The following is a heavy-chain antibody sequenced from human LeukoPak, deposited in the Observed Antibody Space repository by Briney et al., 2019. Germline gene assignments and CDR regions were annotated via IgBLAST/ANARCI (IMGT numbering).Heavy chain of an antibody. CDR3: ASVGVGRPPRALDM. D-gene: IGHD3-10*01. V-gene: IGHV3-74*01. J-gene: IGHJ3*02. CDR1: VYTLRITC. CDR2: INSDGSST. Sequence: GGSLRLSCAASVYTLRITCMHGVPQAPGKGLVWVSRINSDGSSTSNADSVKGRFTISRDNAKNTLWLQMNSLRAEDTAVYYCASVGVGRPPRALDMGGRETMVTVSS.